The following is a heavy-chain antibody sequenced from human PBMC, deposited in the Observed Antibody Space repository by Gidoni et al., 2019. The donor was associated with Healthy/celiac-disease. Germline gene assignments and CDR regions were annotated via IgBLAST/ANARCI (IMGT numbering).Heavy chain of an antibody. V-gene: IGHV1-69*01. CDR1: GGTFSSYP. J-gene: IGHJ6*02. CDR2: IIPIFGTA. Sequence: QVQLVQSGAEVKKPGSSVKVSCKASGGTFSSYPISWVRQAPGQGLEWMGGIIPIFGTANYAQKFQGRVTITADESTSTAYMELSSLRSEDTAVYYCAWQYGDYVPDPYYYYGMDVWGQGTTVTVSS. CDR3: AWQYGDYVPDPYYYYGMDV. D-gene: IGHD4-17*01.